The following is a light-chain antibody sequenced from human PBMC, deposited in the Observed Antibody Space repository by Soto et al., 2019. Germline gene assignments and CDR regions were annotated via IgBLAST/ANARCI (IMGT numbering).Light chain of an antibody. CDR2: SNN. CDR3: AAWDDSLSGRV. Sequence: QSVLTQPPSASGTPGQRVTISCSGSSSNIGSNYVYWYQQLPGTAPKLLIYSNNQRPSGVPDRFSGSKSGTSASLAISGLRSEDGADYYCAAWDDSLSGRVFGTGTKVTVL. J-gene: IGLJ1*01. V-gene: IGLV1-47*02. CDR1: SSNIGSNY.